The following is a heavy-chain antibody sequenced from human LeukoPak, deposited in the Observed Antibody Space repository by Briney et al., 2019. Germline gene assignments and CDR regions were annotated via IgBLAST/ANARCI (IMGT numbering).Heavy chain of an antibody. D-gene: IGHD2-21*01. CDR1: GGSIRGNF. CDR3: ARSVMYAFDI. CDR2: ISYTGST. V-gene: IGHV4-59*01. Sequence: SETLSLTFAVSGGSIRGNFWSLIPQPPGKGLECIGYISYTGSTNYNPSLKSRVTISVDTAKNQFSLKLSSVTAADTAVYYCARSVMYAFDIWGQGTMVTVSS. J-gene: IGHJ3*02.